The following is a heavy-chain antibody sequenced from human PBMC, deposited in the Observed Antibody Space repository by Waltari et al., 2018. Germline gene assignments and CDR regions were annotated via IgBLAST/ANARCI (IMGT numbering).Heavy chain of an antibody. D-gene: IGHD1-26*01. Sequence: QVQLVQSGAEVKKPGASVKVSCKASGYTFTGYYMHWVRQAPGQGLEWMGRINPNRGGTNYAQKFKGRVTITRDTSISTAYMELSRLRSDDTAVYYCAREYSGSRFDYWGQGTLVTVSS. J-gene: IGHJ4*02. CDR3: AREYSGSRFDY. CDR1: GYTFTGYY. V-gene: IGHV1-2*06. CDR2: INPNRGGT.